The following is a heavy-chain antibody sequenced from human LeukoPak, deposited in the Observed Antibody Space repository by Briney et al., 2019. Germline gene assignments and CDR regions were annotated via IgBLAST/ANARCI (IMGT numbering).Heavy chain of an antibody. Sequence: GASVKVSCKASGGTFRNEAVSWVRQAPGQGLEWLGGIVPLYGAANYPQKLQARVTITTDASTTTAYMELNNLRSEDTAVYYCATEGPGGRGSGYRNWGQGTLVSVSS. CDR1: GGTFRNEA. V-gene: IGHV1-69*05. D-gene: IGHD3-22*01. CDR2: IVPLYGAA. J-gene: IGHJ4*02. CDR3: ATEGPGGRGSGYRN.